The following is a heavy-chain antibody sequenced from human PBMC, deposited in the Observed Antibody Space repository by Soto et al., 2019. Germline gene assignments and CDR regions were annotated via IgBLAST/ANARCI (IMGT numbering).Heavy chain of an antibody. CDR1: GFTFSSYA. Sequence: LRLSCAASGFTFSSYAMSWVRQSPGRGLEWVSAISGSGGSTYYADSVKGRFTISRDNSKNTLYLQMNSLRAEDTAVYYCAKDRWGLLVNNWLDHWGQGNLVTVSS. D-gene: IGHD2-8*02. V-gene: IGHV3-23*01. CDR2: ISGSGGST. CDR3: AKDRWGLLVNNWLDH. J-gene: IGHJ5*02.